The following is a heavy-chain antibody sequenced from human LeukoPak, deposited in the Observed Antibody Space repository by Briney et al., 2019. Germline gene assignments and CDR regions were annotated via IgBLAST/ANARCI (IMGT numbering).Heavy chain of an antibody. CDR1: GFTFSSYA. Sequence: GGSLRLSCAASGFTFSSYAMSWVRQAPGKGLEWVSAISGSGGSTYYADSVKGRFTISRDNSKNTLYLQMSSLRAEDTAVYYCANHRGLTGTTLFPFDYWGQGTLVTVSS. J-gene: IGHJ4*02. V-gene: IGHV3-23*01. CDR2: ISGSGGST. D-gene: IGHD1-7*01. CDR3: ANHRGLTGTTLFPFDY.